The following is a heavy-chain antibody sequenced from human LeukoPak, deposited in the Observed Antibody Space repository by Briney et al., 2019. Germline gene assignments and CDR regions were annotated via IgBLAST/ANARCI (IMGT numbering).Heavy chain of an antibody. CDR1: GCTFTSHG. V-gene: IGHV1-18*01. D-gene: IGHD6-6*01. CDR3: ARVGTGYSSSSPPVHFDY. CDR2: ISAYNGNT. Sequence: ASVKVSCEASGCTFTSHGINWVRQAPGQGLEWVGWISAYNGNTNYVQNFQGRVTMTTDTSTSTAYMELRSLRSDDTAVYYCARVGTGYSSSSPPVHFDYWGQGTLVTVSS. J-gene: IGHJ4*02.